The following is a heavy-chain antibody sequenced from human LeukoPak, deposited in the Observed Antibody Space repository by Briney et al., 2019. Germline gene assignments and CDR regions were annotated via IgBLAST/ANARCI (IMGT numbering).Heavy chain of an antibody. CDR1: GFTFTNYA. Sequence: GGSLRLSCAASGFTFTNYAMTWVRQAPGKGLEWVANIKKDGTEKYYVDSVKGRFTISRDNAKKSLYLQMNSLRAEDTAVYYCARDRLGAEYDYWGQGTLVSVSS. CDR3: ARDRLGAEYDY. J-gene: IGHJ4*02. CDR2: IKKDGTEK. D-gene: IGHD3-16*01. V-gene: IGHV3-7*01.